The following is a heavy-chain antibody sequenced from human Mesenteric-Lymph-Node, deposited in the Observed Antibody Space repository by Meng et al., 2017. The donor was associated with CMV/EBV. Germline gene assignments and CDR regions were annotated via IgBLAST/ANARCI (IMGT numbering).Heavy chain of an antibody. Sequence: ASSMVFCNASGYTFTSYYMHWVRQAPGQGREWMGIINPSGGNTSYAQKFQGRVTMTRDTSTSTVYMELSSLRSEDTAVYYCARGHRVAARPSGSYYFDYWGQGTLVTVSS. CDR2: INPSGGNT. CDR1: GYTFTSYY. J-gene: IGHJ4*02. V-gene: IGHV1-46*01. CDR3: ARGHRVAARPSGSYYFDY. D-gene: IGHD6-13*01.